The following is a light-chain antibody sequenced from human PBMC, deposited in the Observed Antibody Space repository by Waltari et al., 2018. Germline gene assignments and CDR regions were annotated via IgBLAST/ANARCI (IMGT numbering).Light chain of an antibody. V-gene: IGKV1-33*01. CDR3: QQCENLPLT. Sequence: DTQMTQSPSSLSASVGDRVTITCQASQDINKYLNWYQQKPGKAPKLLIYETSNLETGVPSRFSGSGSGTHFTFTISSLQPEDIATYYCQQCENLPLTFGGGTKVEFK. CDR1: QDINKY. J-gene: IGKJ4*01. CDR2: ETS.